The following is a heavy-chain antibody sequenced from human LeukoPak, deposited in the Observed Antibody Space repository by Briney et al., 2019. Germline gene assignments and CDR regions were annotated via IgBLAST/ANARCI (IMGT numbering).Heavy chain of an antibody. Sequence: ASVKVSCKASGYTFTGYYMHWVRQAPGQGLEWMGWINPNSGGTNYAQEFQGRVTMTRDTSISTAYMELSRLRSDDTAVYYCARAPRDGYNYDYWGQGTLVTVSS. D-gene: IGHD5-24*01. CDR1: GYTFTGYY. J-gene: IGHJ4*02. V-gene: IGHV1-2*02. CDR3: ARAPRDGYNYDY. CDR2: INPNSGGT.